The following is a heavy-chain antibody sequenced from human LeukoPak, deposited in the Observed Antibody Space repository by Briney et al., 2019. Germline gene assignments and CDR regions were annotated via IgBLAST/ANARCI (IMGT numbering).Heavy chain of an antibody. Sequence: SETPSLTCTVSGGSISSYYWSWIRQPPGKGLEWIGYIYYSGSTNYNPSLKSRVTISVDTSKNQFSLKLSSVTAADTAVYYCARESGGRSYYYGMDVWGQGTTVTVSS. CDR2: IYYSGST. V-gene: IGHV4-59*01. CDR3: ARESGGRSYYYGMDV. J-gene: IGHJ6*02. CDR1: GGSISSYY. D-gene: IGHD1-26*01.